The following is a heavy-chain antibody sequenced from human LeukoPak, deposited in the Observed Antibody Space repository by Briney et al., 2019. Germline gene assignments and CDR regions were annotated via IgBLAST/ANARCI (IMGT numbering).Heavy chain of an antibody. CDR3: ARIDFWSGYYNHDAFDI. J-gene: IGHJ3*02. V-gene: IGHV4-59*01. D-gene: IGHD3-3*01. CDR1: GGSISSYY. Sequence: SETLSLTCTVSGGSISSYYWSWIRQPPGKGLEWIGYIYYSGSTNYSPSLKSRVTISVDTSKNQFSLKLSSVTAADTAVYYCARIDFWSGYYNHDAFDIWGQGTMVTVPS. CDR2: IYYSGST.